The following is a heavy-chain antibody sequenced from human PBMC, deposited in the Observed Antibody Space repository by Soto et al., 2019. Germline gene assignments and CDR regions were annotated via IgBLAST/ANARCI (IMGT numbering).Heavy chain of an antibody. Sequence: QVQLQESGPGLVKPSETLSLTCAVSGDSLSGTYWWSWVRQAPGGGLQWIGEISYSGTTHYDPSLMSRVTISMDKSRSEFSLILISVTAADSASYYCARHILVTGTRGFDFWGQGILVTVSS. CDR1: GDSLSGTYW. CDR2: ISYSGTT. J-gene: IGHJ4*02. V-gene: IGHV4-4*02. CDR3: ARHILVTGTRGFDF. D-gene: IGHD6-19*01.